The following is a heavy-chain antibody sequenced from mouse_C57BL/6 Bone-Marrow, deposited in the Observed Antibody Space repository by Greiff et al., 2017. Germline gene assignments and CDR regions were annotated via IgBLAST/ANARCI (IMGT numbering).Heavy chain of an antibody. CDR1: GYTFTSYW. CDR2: IDPSDSET. Sequence: VQLQQPGAELVKPGSSVKLSCKASGYTFTSYWMHWVKQRPIQGLEWIGNIDPSDSETHYNQKFKDKATLTVAKSSSTAYMQLISLTSEDSAVYYCAKSDYHAMDYWGQGTSVTVSS. CDR3: AKSDYHAMDY. V-gene: IGHV1-52*01. J-gene: IGHJ4*01.